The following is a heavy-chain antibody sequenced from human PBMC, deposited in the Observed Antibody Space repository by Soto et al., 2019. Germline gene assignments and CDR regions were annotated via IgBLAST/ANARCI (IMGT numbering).Heavy chain of an antibody. J-gene: IGHJ5*02. CDR1: GGSISSSNW. CDR3: ARSSRADNWFDP. Sequence: SETLSLTCAVSGGSISSSNWLSWFRQPPGKGLEWIGEIYHSGSTNYNPSLKSRVTISVDKSENQFSLKLSSVTAADTAVYYCARSSRADNWFDPWGQGTLVTVSS. D-gene: IGHD3-10*01. V-gene: IGHV4-4*02. CDR2: IYHSGST.